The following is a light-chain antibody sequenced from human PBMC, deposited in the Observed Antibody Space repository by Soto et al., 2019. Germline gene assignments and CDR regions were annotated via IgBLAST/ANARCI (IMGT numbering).Light chain of an antibody. Sequence: QSALTQPASVSGSPGQSITISCTGTSSDVGAYNCVSWYLHHPGKAPKLMIYEVSNRPSGVSNRFSGSKSGNTASLSISGLQAEDAADYYCSSYTSSSTYVFGTGTKLTVL. CDR2: EVS. CDR1: SSDVGAYNC. CDR3: SSYTSSSTYV. V-gene: IGLV2-14*01. J-gene: IGLJ1*01.